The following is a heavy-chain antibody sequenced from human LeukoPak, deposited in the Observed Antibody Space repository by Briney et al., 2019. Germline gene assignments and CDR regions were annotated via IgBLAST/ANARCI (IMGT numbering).Heavy chain of an antibody. V-gene: IGHV2-70*20. Sequence: ESGPALVKPTQTLTLTCTFSGFSLSTSGMCGSWVRQPPGKALEWLALIDWDDDKYYSTSLKTRLTISKDTSKNQVVLTMTNMDPVDTATYYCARAYGDNYYYYGMDVWGQGTTVTVSS. CDR2: IDWDDDK. D-gene: IGHD4-17*01. CDR3: ARAYGDNYYYYGMDV. J-gene: IGHJ6*02. CDR1: GFSLSTSGMC.